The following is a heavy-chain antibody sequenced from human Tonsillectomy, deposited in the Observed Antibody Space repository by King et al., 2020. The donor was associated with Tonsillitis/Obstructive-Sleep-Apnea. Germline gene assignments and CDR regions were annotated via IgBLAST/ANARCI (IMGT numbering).Heavy chain of an antibody. J-gene: IGHJ4*02. CDR1: GFTFSSYA. CDR3: AREAYDTSGSCDY. CDR2: INFNGGNT. D-gene: IGHD3-22*01. Sequence: VQLVESGGGLVQPGESLRLSCAASGFTFSSYAMHWVRQAPGKGLEFVSAINFNGGNTYYANSVKGRFTISRDNSRYTLYIQMGSLRADDMAVYYCAREAYDTSGSCDYWGQGTLVTVSS. V-gene: IGHV3-64*01.